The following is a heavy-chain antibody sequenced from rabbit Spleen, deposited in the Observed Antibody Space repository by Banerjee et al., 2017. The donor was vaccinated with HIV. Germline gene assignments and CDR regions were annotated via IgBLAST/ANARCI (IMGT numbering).Heavy chain of an antibody. D-gene: IGHD6-1*01. Sequence: QEQLVESGGGLVQPEGSLTLTCTASGFTISSSHWIWWVRRAPGKGLEWIGTIATDTIGSTYYASWAKGRFTISKTSSTTVTLQLNSLSAADTATYFCARTTYGYDDYADLYYAAMDLWGQGTLVTVS. CDR3: ARTTYGYDDYADLYYAAMDL. J-gene: IGHJ6*01. V-gene: IGHV1S45*01. CDR2: IATDTIGST. CDR1: GFTISSSHW.